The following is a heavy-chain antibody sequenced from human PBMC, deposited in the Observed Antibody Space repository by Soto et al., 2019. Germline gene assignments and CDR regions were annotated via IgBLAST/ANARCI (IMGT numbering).Heavy chain of an antibody. CDR1: GGSMISYY. J-gene: IGHJ4*02. Sequence: PSETLSLTCTVSGGSMISYYWSWIRQPPGRGLEWIGFIYYAGSTKYNPSLKSRVTISVDTSKNQFSLKLTSVTAADTAVYYCARDKITGLFDYWGQGTLVTVSS. V-gene: IGHV4-59*12. D-gene: IGHD2-8*02. CDR3: ARDKITGLFDY. CDR2: IYYAGST.